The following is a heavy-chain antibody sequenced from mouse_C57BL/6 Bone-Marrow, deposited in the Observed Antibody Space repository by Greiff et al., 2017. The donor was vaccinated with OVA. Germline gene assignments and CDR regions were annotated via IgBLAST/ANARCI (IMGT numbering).Heavy chain of an antibody. V-gene: IGHV5-16*01. CDR3: ARDSANHYAMDY. CDR1: GFTFSDYY. CDR2: INYDGSST. Sequence: EVKLMESEGGLVQPGSSMKLSCTASGFTFSDYYMAWVRQVPEKGLEWVANINYDGSSTYYLDSLKSRFIISRDNAKNILYLQMSSLKSEDTATYYCARDSANHYAMDYWGQGTSVTVSS. J-gene: IGHJ4*01.